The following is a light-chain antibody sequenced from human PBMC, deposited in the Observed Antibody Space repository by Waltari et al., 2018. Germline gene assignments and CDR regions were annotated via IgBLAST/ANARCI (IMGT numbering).Light chain of an antibody. Sequence: DLQLTESLSTLSAAVGDRVTNTCRASQSISIYLNWYQQKPGKAPKLLIYAASSLQSGVPSRFSGSGSGTDFTLTISSLQPEDFATYYCQQSYSTPYTFGQGTKLEIK. CDR1: QSISIY. V-gene: IGKV1-39*01. CDR2: AAS. CDR3: QQSYSTPYT. J-gene: IGKJ2*01.